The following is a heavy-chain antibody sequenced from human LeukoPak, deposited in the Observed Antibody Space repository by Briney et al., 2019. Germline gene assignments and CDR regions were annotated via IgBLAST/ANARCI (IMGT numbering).Heavy chain of an antibody. V-gene: IGHV1-2*02. CDR1: GYTFTSYY. D-gene: IGHD1-26*01. J-gene: IGHJ4*02. CDR3: ARDIPEGATTDY. CDR2: INPNSGGT. Sequence: ASVKVSCKASGYTFTSYYMHWVRQAPGQGLEWMGWINPNSGGTNYAQKFQGRVTMTRDTSISTAYMELSRLRSDDTAVYYCARDIPEGATTDYWGQGTLVTVSS.